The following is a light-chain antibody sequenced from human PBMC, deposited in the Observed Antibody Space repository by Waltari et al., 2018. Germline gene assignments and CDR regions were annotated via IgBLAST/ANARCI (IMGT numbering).Light chain of an antibody. CDR1: SSDVGTYNY. CDR2: DVR. CDR3: SSYISSSTLEL. Sequence: QSALTQPASVSGSPGQSITISCTGTSSDVGTYNYVSWYQQHPGKAPKLMIFDVRIRPSGVSNRCSGSKSGNMASLTISGLQAEDEADYYCSSYISSSTLELFGGGTSLTVL. V-gene: IGLV2-14*03. J-gene: IGLJ2*01.